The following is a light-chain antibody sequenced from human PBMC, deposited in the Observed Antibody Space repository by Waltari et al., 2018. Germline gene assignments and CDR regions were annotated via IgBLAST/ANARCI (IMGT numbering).Light chain of an antibody. CDR1: QSVGSY. CDR2: DAS. Sequence: EIVLTQSPATLSLSPGDTATLSCRASQSVGSYLAWYQQKPGQPPRLLIYDASNRATGVPARFRASGSGTDFTLTISSLEAEDFAVYFCQQRSNWTPHTFGQGAGLEIK. CDR3: QQRSNWTPHT. V-gene: IGKV3-11*01. J-gene: IGKJ2*01.